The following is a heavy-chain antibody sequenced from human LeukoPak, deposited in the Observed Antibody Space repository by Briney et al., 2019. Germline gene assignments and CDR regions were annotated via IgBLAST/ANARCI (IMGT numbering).Heavy chain of an antibody. J-gene: IGHJ6*03. CDR3: ARGFGYCSSTSCYKDYYYYMDV. CDR2: INHSGST. CDR1: GGSVASTGCY. Sequence: SETLSLTCTVSGGSVASTGCYWGWIRQPPGKGLEWIGEINHSGSTNYNPSLKSRVTISVDTSKNQFSLKLSSVTAADTAVYYCARGFGYCSSTSCYKDYYYYMDVWGKGTTVTVSS. V-gene: IGHV4-39*07. D-gene: IGHD2-2*02.